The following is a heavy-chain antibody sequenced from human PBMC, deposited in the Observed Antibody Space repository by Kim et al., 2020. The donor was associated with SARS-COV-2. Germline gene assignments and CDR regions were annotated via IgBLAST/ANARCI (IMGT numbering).Heavy chain of an antibody. CDR1: GFTFRTYW. J-gene: IGHJ6*02. CDR3: ARIRVTTPYYGMDV. V-gene: IGHV3-7*01. Sequence: GGSLRLSCGGFGFTFRTYWMTWVRQAPGKGLEWVANIKEDESEKYYVASVEGRFTISRDNAKNSLYLQMNSLRVEDTAVYYCARIRVTTPYYGMDVWGQGTTVTVSS. D-gene: IGHD4-17*01. CDR2: IKEDESEK.